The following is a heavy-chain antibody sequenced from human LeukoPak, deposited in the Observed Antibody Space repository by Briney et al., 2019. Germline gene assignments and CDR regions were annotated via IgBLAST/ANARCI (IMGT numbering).Heavy chain of an antibody. CDR1: GYTFTSYA. V-gene: IGHV1-3*01. CDR3: ARVPGILTGCCAFDI. Sequence: ASVKVSCKASGYTFTSYAMHWVRQAPGQRLEWMGWINAGNGNTKYSQKFQGRVSITKDTSASTAYMELSSLRSEDTAVYYCARVPGILTGCCAFDIWGQGTMVTVSS. CDR2: INAGNGNT. J-gene: IGHJ3*02. D-gene: IGHD3-9*01.